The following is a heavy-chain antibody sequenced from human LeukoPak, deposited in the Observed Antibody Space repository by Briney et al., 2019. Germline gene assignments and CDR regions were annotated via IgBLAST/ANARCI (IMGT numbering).Heavy chain of an antibody. D-gene: IGHD3-22*01. V-gene: IGHV3-66*01. CDR3: ARDCSASSSDYYPLGY. J-gene: IGHJ4*02. CDR2: IYSGGST. Sequence: GGSLRLSCAASEFTVSSKYMSWVRQAPGKGLEWVSVIYSGGSTYYADSVKGRFTISRDNSKNTVYLQMNSLRAEDTAVYYCARDCSASSSDYYPLGYWGQGTLVTVSS. CDR1: EFTVSSKY.